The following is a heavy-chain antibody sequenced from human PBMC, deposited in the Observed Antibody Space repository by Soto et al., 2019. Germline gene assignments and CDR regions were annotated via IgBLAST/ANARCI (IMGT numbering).Heavy chain of an antibody. J-gene: IGHJ6*02. V-gene: IGHV3-30*18. CDR1: GYIFSNYG. D-gene: IGHD7-27*01. Sequence: QVQLVESGGGVVQPGRSLRLSCAASGYIFSNYGMHWVRQAPGKGLEGVAVTSYDGSKKYYADSVKGRFTISKDNSKNTVYLPRTSLRIEDTAVYHCAKWGLSGHGMDVWGQGTTVTVSS. CDR3: AKWGLSGHGMDV. CDR2: TSYDGSKK.